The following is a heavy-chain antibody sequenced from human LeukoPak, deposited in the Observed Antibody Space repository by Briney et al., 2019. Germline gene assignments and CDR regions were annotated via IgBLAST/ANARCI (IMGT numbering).Heavy chain of an antibody. CDR2: IYYSGST. J-gene: IGHJ4*02. CDR3: ARASLGIKGGYFFDY. Sequence: SETLSLTCTVSGGSISSYYWIWIRHPPGKGLEWIGYIYYSGSTNYNPSLKSRVTISVDTSKNQFSLKLSSVTAADTAVYYCARASLGIKGGYFFDYWGQGTLVTVSS. CDR1: GGSISSYY. D-gene: IGHD7-27*01. V-gene: IGHV4-59*01.